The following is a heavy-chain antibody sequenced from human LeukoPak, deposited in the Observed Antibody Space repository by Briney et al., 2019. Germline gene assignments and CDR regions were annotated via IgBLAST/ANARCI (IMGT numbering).Heavy chain of an antibody. V-gene: IGHV1-2*02. CDR2: INPNSGGT. D-gene: IGHD6-19*01. J-gene: IGHJ4*02. CDR1: GYTFTGYY. CDR3: ARATRSSGWYNY. Sequence: ASVKVYCKASGYTFTGYYMHWVRQAPGQGLEWMGWINPNSGGTNYAQKFQGRVTMTRDTSISTAYMELSRLRSDDTAVYYCARATRSSGWYNYWGQGTLVTVSS.